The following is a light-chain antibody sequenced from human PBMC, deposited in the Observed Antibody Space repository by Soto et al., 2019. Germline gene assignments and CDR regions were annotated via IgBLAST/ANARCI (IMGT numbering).Light chain of an antibody. V-gene: IGLV1-44*01. Sequence: QSVLTQPPSASGTPGQRVTISCSGSTSNIGSKTVSWYQQLPGSAPRVLIYNNNERPSGVPDRFSGSKSGTSASLAISCLQSEDDADYYCATWDDSLPAVFGGGTKLTVL. J-gene: IGLJ2*01. CDR1: TSNIGSKT. CDR2: NNN. CDR3: ATWDDSLPAV.